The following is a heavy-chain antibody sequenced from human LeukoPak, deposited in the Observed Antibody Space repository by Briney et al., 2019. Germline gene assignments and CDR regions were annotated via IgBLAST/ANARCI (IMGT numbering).Heavy chain of an antibody. J-gene: IGHJ5*02. V-gene: IGHV1-18*04. CDR1: GYTFTSYG. Sequence: ASVKVSCKASGYTFTSYGISWVRHAPGQGLEWMGWISAYNGNTNYAQKLQGRVTMTTDTSTSTAYMELRSLRSDDTAVYYCARVWEDYYGSANWFDPWGQGTLVTVSS. CDR3: ARVWEDYYGSANWFDP. CDR2: ISAYNGNT. D-gene: IGHD3-10*01.